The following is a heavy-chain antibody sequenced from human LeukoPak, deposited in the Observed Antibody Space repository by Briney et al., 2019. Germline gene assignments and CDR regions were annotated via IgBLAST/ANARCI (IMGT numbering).Heavy chain of an antibody. Sequence: TSETLSLTCTVSGDSISNYYWSWIRQPAGKGLEWIGRIYTSGSTNYNPSLKSRVTMSVGTSKNQFSLKLSSVTAADTAVYYCARVSLVRGAPDYYFDYWGQGTLVTVSS. CDR1: GDSISNYY. J-gene: IGHJ4*02. CDR2: IYTSGST. D-gene: IGHD3-10*01. V-gene: IGHV4-4*07. CDR3: ARVSLVRGAPDYYFDY.